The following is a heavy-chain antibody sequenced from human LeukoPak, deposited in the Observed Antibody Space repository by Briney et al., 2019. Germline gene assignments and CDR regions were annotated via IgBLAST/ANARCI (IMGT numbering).Heavy chain of an antibody. J-gene: IGHJ4*02. CDR2: ISSSSSTI. CDR3: ARLNPGAAGTET. V-gene: IGHV3-48*01. D-gene: IGHD6-13*01. Sequence: PGGSLRLSCAASGFTFSSYSMNWVRQAPGKGLEWVSYISSSSSTIYYADPVKGRFTISRDNAKSSLYLQMNSLRAEDTAVYYCARLNPGAAGTETWGQGTLVTVSS. CDR1: GFTFSSYS.